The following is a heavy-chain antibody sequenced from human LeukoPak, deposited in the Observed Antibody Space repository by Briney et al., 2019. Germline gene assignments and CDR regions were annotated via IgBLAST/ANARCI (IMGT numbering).Heavy chain of an antibody. Sequence: RASVKVSCKASGYTFTGYYMHWVRQAPGQGLEWMGRINPNSGGTNYAQKFQGRVTMTRDASISTAYMELSRLRSDDTAVYYCARDFAMIFGVVIGFDLWGRGTLVTVSS. J-gene: IGHJ2*01. D-gene: IGHD3-3*01. V-gene: IGHV1-2*06. CDR3: ARDFAMIFGVVIGFDL. CDR1: GYTFTGYY. CDR2: INPNSGGT.